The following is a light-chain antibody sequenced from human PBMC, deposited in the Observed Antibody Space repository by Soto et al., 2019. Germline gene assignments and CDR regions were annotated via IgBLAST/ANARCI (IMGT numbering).Light chain of an antibody. CDR3: QHYNSYSEA. CDR2: DAS. CDR1: QSVNKW. J-gene: IGKJ5*01. V-gene: IGKV1-5*01. Sequence: DIQMTQSPSTLSASVGARVTITCRASQSVNKWLAWFQQKPGKVPKLLIFDASTLQTGVPSRFGGGGSGTEFTLTISSLLPDDFATYYCQHYNSYSEAFGQGTRLEI.